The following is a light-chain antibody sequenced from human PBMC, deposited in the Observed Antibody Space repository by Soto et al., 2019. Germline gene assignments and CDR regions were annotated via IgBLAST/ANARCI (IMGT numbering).Light chain of an antibody. CDR2: DAS. V-gene: IGKV1-5*01. CDR1: QSISSW. Sequence: DIQMTQSPSTLSASVGDRVTITCRASQSISSWLAWYQQKPGKAPKLLIYDASDLGSGVPSRFSGSGSGTEFTLTISSLQPEDFATYYCLQHSSYPRTFGQGTKVDIK. CDR3: LQHSSYPRT. J-gene: IGKJ1*01.